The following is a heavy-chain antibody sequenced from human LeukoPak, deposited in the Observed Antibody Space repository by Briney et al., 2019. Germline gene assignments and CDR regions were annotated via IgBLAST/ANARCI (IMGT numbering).Heavy chain of an antibody. CDR3: ARGTSLDY. Sequence: PGGSLRLSCAVSGFTFSDHYMNWIRQAPGKGLQWVSHISGSGTSVWYADSLKGRFTISRDNAKNALYLEINSVRVEDSAVYYCARGTSLDYWGQGTLATVSS. V-gene: IGHV3-11*01. CDR1: GFTFSDHY. CDR2: ISGSGTSV. J-gene: IGHJ4*02.